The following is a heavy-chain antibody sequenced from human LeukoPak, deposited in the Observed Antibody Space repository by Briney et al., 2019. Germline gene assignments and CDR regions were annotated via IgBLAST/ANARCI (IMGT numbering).Heavy chain of an antibody. CDR2: ISSSSSYI. CDR1: GFTFSSYS. V-gene: IGHV3-21*01. J-gene: IGHJ4*02. D-gene: IGHD6-6*01. CDR3: ARDLGQLGGRYFDY. Sequence: PGGALRLSCAASGFTFSSYSMNWVGQAPGKGLEWVSSISSSSSYIYYADSVKGRFTISRDNAKNSLYLQMNSLRAEDTAVYYCARDLGQLGGRYFDYWGQGTLVTVSS.